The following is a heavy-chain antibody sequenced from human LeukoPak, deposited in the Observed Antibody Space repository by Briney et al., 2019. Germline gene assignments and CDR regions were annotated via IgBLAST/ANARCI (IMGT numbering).Heavy chain of an antibody. Sequence: SETLSLTCTVSGGSIRSSYYYWGWIRQPPGKGLEWIGSIYDSGSTYYNPSLKSRVTISVDTSKNQFSLKLSSVTAADTAVYYCARVRRDGYNSPDYWGQGTLVTVSS. CDR3: ARVRRDGYNSPDY. CDR1: GGSIRSSYYY. V-gene: IGHV4-39*07. CDR2: IYDSGST. J-gene: IGHJ4*02. D-gene: IGHD5-24*01.